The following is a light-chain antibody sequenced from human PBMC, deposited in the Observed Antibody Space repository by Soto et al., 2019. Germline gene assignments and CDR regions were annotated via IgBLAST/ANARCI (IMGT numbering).Light chain of an antibody. Sequence: DIQMTQSPSTLSASVGDRVTITCRASQSISSWLAWYQQKPGKAPKLLIYKASSLESGVPSRFSGSGSGTXXTLTIXXLQPXXXXXXXXXXXNSYYTFGQGTKLEIK. CDR2: KAS. V-gene: IGKV1-5*03. J-gene: IGKJ2*01. CDR1: QSISSW. CDR3: XXXNSYYT.